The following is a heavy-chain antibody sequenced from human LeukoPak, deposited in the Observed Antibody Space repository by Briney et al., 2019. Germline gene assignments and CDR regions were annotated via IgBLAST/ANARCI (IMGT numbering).Heavy chain of an antibody. CDR1: GFTFSDHY. Sequence: GGSLRLSCAVSGFTFSDHYMDWVRQAPGKGLEWIGRSRNEGHSYSTDFAASVRGRASLSRDHSGNSLYLQINSLRTDDTAVYYCVALLRGIGYRGQGTLVTVSS. CDR3: VALLRGIGY. CDR2: SRNEGHSYST. V-gene: IGHV3-72*01. J-gene: IGHJ4*02. D-gene: IGHD3-10*01.